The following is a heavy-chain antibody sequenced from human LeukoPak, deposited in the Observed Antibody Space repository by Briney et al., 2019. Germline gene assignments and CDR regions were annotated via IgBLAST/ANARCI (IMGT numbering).Heavy chain of an antibody. CDR1: GFTFSRHW. Sequence: PGGSLRLSCAASGFTFSRHWMHWVRQAPGKGLVWVSRINSDASDTNYADFVKGRLTISRDNAKNTVYLQINSLRDEDTAVYYCARICSSTDCLIPDWGRGTLVTVSS. D-gene: IGHD2-2*01. J-gene: IGHJ4*02. CDR2: INSDASDT. CDR3: ARICSSTDCLIPD. V-gene: IGHV3-74*01.